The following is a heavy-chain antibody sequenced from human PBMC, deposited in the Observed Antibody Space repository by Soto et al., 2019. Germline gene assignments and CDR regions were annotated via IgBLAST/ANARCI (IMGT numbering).Heavy chain of an antibody. CDR2: ISAYSGDT. CDR3: AREWSGWYYFDY. J-gene: IGHJ4*02. CDR1: GDTLTSYD. V-gene: IGHV1-18*01. Sequence: ASVKVSCKASGDTLTSYDITWVRRAPGQGLEWMGWISAYSGDTDYAQKFQGRVTMTTDTTTTTVYMELESLKSDDTAVYYCAREWSGWYYFDYWGQGTLVTAPQ. D-gene: IGHD6-19*01.